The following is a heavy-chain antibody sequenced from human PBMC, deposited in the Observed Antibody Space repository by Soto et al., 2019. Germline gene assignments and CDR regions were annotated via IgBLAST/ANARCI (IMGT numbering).Heavy chain of an antibody. D-gene: IGHD2-8*01. CDR3: ARLGVTTWYYFDF. CDR2: ISKSGNT. J-gene: IGHJ4*02. V-gene: IGHV4-59*01. Sequence: QVQLQESGPGLVKPSETLSLTCSVSGDSITDNYWSWIRQPPGKGLEWIGYISKSGNTIYNPSLKSRATISVDTSKSHFSLRLSSVTASDTAVYYCARLGVTTWYYFDFWGQGALVTVSS. CDR1: GDSITDNY.